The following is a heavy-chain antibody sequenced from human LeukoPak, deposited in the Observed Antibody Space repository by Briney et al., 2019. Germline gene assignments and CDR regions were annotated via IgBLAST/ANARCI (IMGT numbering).Heavy chain of an antibody. J-gene: IGHJ4*02. CDR2: ISYDGSNK. CDR3: AKDPGYSSSWYYFDY. V-gene: IGHV3-30*18. Sequence: GRSLRLSCAASGFTSSSYGMHWVRQAPHKGLEWVAVISYDGSNKYYADSVKGRFTISRDNSKNTLYLQMNSLRAEDTAVYYCAKDPGYSSSWYYFDYWGQGTLVTVSS. CDR1: GFTSSSYG. D-gene: IGHD6-13*01.